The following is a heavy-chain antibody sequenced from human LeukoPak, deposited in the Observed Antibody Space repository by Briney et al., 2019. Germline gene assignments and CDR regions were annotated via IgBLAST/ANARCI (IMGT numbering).Heavy chain of an antibody. CDR3: ARESGSRSCYYYMDV. V-gene: IGHV3-7*01. CDR1: GFTFSSYW. D-gene: IGHD1-26*01. CDR2: IKQDGSEK. J-gene: IGHJ6*03. Sequence: GGSLRLSCAASGFTFSSYWMSWVRQAPGKGLEWVANIKQDGSEKYYVDSVKGRFTISRDNAKNSLYLQMNSLRAEDTAVYYCARESGSRSCYYYMDVWGKGTTVTVSS.